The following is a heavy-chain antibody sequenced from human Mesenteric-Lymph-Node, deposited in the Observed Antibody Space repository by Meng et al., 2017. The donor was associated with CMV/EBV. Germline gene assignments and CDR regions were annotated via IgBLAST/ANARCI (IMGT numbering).Heavy chain of an antibody. CDR3: ATGATRFGVVITGANC. CDR2: INSKTEGGTT. Sequence: GGSLRLSCAASGFTFSNAWMTWVRQAPGKGLEWVGRINSKTEGGTTDYAAPVKGRFTISRDDSKNMLYLQMNSLKTEDTAVYYCATGATRFGVVITGANCWGQGTLVTVSS. D-gene: IGHD3-3*01. J-gene: IGHJ4*02. V-gene: IGHV3-15*01. CDR1: GFTFSNAW.